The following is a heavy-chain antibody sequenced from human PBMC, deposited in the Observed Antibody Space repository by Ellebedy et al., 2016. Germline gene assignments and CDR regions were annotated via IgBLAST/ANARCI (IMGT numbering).Heavy chain of an antibody. CDR3: ARGGYYANDPFDF. J-gene: IGHJ3*01. V-gene: IGHV3-13*01. CDR2: IGTADDE. CDR1: GFTFNPFD. D-gene: IGHD3-3*01. Sequence: GESLKISXVTSGFTFNPFDMHWVRQTPGRGLEWVATIGTADDEYYADSVKGRFTISRDNDESSYYLHLNSLTAGDTAVYYCARGGYYANDPFDFWGQGTVVTVSS.